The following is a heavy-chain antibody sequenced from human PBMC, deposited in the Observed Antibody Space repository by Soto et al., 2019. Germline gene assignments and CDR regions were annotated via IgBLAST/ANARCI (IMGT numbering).Heavy chain of an antibody. V-gene: IGHV4-31*03. J-gene: IGHJ4*01. CDR1: GGSISSGGYY. Sequence: SETLSLTCTVSGGSISSGGYYWSWIRQHPGKGLEWIGYIYYSGSTYYNPSLKSRVTISVDTSKNQFSLKLSSVTAADTAVYYCARSGVDTAMVQYYWGHGTLVTVSS. CDR2: IYYSGST. D-gene: IGHD5-18*01. CDR3: ARSGVDTAMVQYY.